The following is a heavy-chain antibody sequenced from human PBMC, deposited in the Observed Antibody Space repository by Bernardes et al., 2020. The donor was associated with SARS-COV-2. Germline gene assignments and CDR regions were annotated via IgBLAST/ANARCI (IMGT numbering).Heavy chain of an antibody. CDR1: GFTFSSYG. D-gene: IGHD3-9*01. CDR2: ISYDGSNK. CDR3: AKLRYFDWLFPAGAFDI. V-gene: IGHV3-30*18. J-gene: IGHJ3*02. Sequence: GGSLRLSCAASGFTFSSYGMHWVRQAPGKGLEWVAVISYDGSNKYYADSVKGRFTISRDNSKNTLYLQMNSLRAEDTAVYYCAKLRYFDWLFPAGAFDIWGQGTMVTVSS.